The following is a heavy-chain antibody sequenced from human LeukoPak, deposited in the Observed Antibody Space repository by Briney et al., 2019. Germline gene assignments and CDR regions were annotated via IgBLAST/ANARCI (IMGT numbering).Heavy chain of an antibody. V-gene: IGHV1-18*01. CDR1: GYTFTSYG. J-gene: IGHJ4*02. CDR3: ARDQSGGCYPPHGDY. Sequence: ASVKVSCKASGYTFTSYGISWVRQAPGQGLEWMGWISAYNGNTNYAQKLQGRVTMTTDTSTSTAYMELRSLRSDDTAVYYCARDQSGGCYPPHGDYGGEETLVTVSS. CDR2: ISAYNGNT. D-gene: IGHD6-19*01.